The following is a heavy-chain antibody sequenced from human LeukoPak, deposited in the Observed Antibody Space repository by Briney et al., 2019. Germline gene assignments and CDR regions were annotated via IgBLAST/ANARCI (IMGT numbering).Heavy chain of an antibody. D-gene: IGHD2-15*01. Sequence: ASVKVSCKASGYTFTSYGISWVRQAPGQGLEWMGWISAYNGNTNYAQKLQGRVTMTTDTSTSTAYMELRSLRSDDTAVYYCARDQVYCSGGSCYWVDYHYYYGMDVWGQGTTVTVSS. CDR1: GYTFTSYG. CDR3: ARDQVYCSGGSCYWVDYHYYYGMDV. J-gene: IGHJ6*02. CDR2: ISAYNGNT. V-gene: IGHV1-18*01.